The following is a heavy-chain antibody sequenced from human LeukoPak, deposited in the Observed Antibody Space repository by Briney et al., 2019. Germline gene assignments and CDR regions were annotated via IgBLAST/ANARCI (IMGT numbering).Heavy chain of an antibody. CDR1: GYTFTSYG. Sequence: ASVKVSCKASGYTFTSYGISWVRQAPGQGLEWMGWISAYNGNTNYAQKLQGRVTMTTDTSTSTAYMELRSLRSDDTAVYYCARDGYAEASRFGSDYCYYGMDVWGQGTTVTVSS. CDR2: ISAYNGNT. CDR3: ARDGYAEASRFGSDYCYYGMDV. V-gene: IGHV1-18*01. J-gene: IGHJ6*02. D-gene: IGHD2-2*01.